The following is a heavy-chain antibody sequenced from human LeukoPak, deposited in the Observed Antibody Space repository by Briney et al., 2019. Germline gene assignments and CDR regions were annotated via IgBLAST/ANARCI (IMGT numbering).Heavy chain of an antibody. V-gene: IGHV3-23*01. Sequence: GGSLRLSCAPSGFTFSNYAMGWVRQAPGKGLEWVSAISANGVGTYYADSVKGRFTISRDNAKNSLYLQMNSLRAEDTAVYYCARLPGRCSSTSCYPYYYYMDVWGKGTTVTASS. CDR1: GFTFSNYA. CDR2: ISANGVGT. J-gene: IGHJ6*03. CDR3: ARLPGRCSSTSCYPYYYYMDV. D-gene: IGHD2-2*01.